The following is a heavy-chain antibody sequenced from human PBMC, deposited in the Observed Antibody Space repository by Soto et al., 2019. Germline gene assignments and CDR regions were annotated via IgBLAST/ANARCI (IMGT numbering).Heavy chain of an antibody. V-gene: IGHV4-30-2*01. D-gene: IGHD2-2*01. CDR1: GGSISSGGYS. CDR2: IYHSGST. Sequence: NPSETLSLTCAVSGGSISSGGYSWSWIRQPPGKGLEWIGYIYHSGSTYYNPSLKSRVTISVDRSKNQFSLKLSSVTAADTAVYYCARGGFMSEYQLPRPINWFDPWGQGTLVTVSS. CDR3: ARGGFMSEYQLPRPINWFDP. J-gene: IGHJ5*02.